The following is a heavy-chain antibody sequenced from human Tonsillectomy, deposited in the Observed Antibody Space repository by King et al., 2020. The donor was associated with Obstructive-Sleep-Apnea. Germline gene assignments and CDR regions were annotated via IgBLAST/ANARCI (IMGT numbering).Heavy chain of an antibody. CDR1: VYSFTSFC. CDR2: IYPGDSDT. J-gene: IGHJ4*02. CDR3: ARLPHDYYDSSGYYYGDY. V-gene: IGHV5-51*01. Sequence: QLVQSGAEVKKPGESLKISCKGSVYSFTSFCICWVRQMPGKGLEWMGFIYPGDSDTRYSPSFQCPVTISADNSISTAYLQWSSLKASYTAMYYCARLPHDYYDSSGYYYGDYWGQGTLVTVSS. D-gene: IGHD3-22*01.